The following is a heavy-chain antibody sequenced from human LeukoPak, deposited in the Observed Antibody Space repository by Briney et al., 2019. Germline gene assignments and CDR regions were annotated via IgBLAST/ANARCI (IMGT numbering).Heavy chain of an antibody. CDR2: IWYDGSNK. CDR1: GFTFSSYA. Sequence: GGSLRLSCAASGFTFSSYAMSWVRQAPGKGLEWVAVIWYDGSNKYYADSVKGRFTISRDNSKNTLYLQMNSLRAEDTAVYYCARDWNGIQLWLGYYFDYWGQGTLVTVSS. J-gene: IGHJ4*02. CDR3: ARDWNGIQLWLGYYFDY. D-gene: IGHD5-18*01. V-gene: IGHV3-33*08.